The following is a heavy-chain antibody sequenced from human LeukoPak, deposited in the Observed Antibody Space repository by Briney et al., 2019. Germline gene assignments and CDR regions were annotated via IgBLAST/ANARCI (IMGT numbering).Heavy chain of an antibody. Sequence: PGGSLRLSCAASGFTFSSYVMHWLRQAPGKGLEYVSGISSDGGSPFHVNSVKGRFTISRDNSKNTLYLQMGSLRAEDMAVYYCAREYCSGGSCQYYFDYWGQGTLVTVSS. CDR3: AREYCSGGSCQYYFDY. D-gene: IGHD2-15*01. V-gene: IGHV3-64*01. CDR2: ISSDGGSP. J-gene: IGHJ4*02. CDR1: GFTFSSYV.